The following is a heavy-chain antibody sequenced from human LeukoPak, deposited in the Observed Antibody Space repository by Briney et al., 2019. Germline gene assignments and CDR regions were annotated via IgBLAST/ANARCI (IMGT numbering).Heavy chain of an antibody. D-gene: IGHD2-15*01. CDR1: EFTVSNTY. CDR2: FYVGGNT. J-gene: IGHJ2*01. Sequence: PGGSLRLSCAASEFTVSNTYILWVRQAPGKGLEWVSVFYVGGNTNYADSVKGRFTMSRDNSKNALYLQMNRLRGDDTALYFCVSQGYCSGGRCHWYFGLWGRGTLVTVSS. V-gene: IGHV3-66*01. CDR3: VSQGYCSGGRCHWYFGL.